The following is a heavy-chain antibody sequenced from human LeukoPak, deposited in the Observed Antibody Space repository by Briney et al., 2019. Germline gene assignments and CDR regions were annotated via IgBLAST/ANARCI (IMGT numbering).Heavy chain of an antibody. V-gene: IGHV4-61*02. CDR3: ARPRGGSYDADAFDI. J-gene: IGHJ3*02. D-gene: IGHD1-26*01. Sequence: SETLSLTCTVSGGSISSGSYYWSWIRQPAGKGLEWIGRTYTSGSTNYNPSLKSRVTISVDTSKNQFSLKLSSVTAADTAVYYCARPRGGSYDADAFDIWGQGTMVTVSS. CDR1: GGSISSGSYY. CDR2: TYTSGST.